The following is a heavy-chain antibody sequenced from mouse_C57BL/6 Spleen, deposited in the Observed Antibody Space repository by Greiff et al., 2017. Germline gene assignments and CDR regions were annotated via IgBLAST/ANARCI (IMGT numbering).Heavy chain of an antibody. V-gene: IGHV1-82*01. Sequence: QVQLKQSGPELVKPGASVKISCKASGYAFSSSWMNWVKQRPGKGLEWIGRIYPGDGDTNYNGQFKGKATLTADKAASTAYMQLSSLTAEDSAVYFCARRTGTNYLDYWGQGTTRTGSS. J-gene: IGHJ2*01. CDR1: GYAFSSSW. CDR3: ARRTGTNYLDY. D-gene: IGHD4-1*01. CDR2: IYPGDGDT.